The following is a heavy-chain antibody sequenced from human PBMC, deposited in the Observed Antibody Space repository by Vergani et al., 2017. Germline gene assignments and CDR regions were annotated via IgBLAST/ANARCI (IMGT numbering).Heavy chain of an antibody. CDR3: ARYAADMWAFRAPFDY. Sequence: QVQLVQSGAEVKRPGASVKISCKASGYSFTSYYLNWVRQASGQGLEWMGIINPDGGSTNTAPKFQGRITMTRDTSTNTVYMDLSNLRSEDTAIYYCARYAADMWAFRAPFDYWGQGTLVTVSS. D-gene: IGHD6-13*01. CDR2: INPDGGST. J-gene: IGHJ4*02. V-gene: IGHV1-46*03. CDR1: GYSFTSYY.